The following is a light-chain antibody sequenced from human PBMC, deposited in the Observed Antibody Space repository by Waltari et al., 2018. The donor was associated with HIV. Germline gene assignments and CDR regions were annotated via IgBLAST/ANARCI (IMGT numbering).Light chain of an antibody. V-gene: IGLV1-47*01. CDR2: HNN. J-gene: IGLJ3*02. Sequence: QSVLTQPPTASGTPGQRVPMSCSGRRSHVVHNYVYFYKPRPGSAPDLVIYHNNPRPLGVTDRFSGSKSGTSASLAISGLRSEDEADYYCATWDDSLSAWLFGGGTRLSVL. CDR1: RSHVVHNY. CDR3: ATWDDSLSAWL.